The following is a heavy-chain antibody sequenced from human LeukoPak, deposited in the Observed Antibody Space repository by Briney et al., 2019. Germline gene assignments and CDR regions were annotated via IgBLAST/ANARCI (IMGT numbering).Heavy chain of an antibody. V-gene: IGHV3-21*01. CDR3: ARDYEVVEKRRGYSGYGPFDY. D-gene: IGHD5-12*01. CDR1: GFTFSSYS. Sequence: PGGSLRLSCAASGFTFSSYSMNWVRQAPGKGLEWVSSISSSSSYIYYADSVKGRFTISRDNAKNSLYLQMNSLRAEDTAVYYCARDYEVVEKRRGYSGYGPFDYWGQGTLVTVSS. J-gene: IGHJ4*02. CDR2: ISSSSSYI.